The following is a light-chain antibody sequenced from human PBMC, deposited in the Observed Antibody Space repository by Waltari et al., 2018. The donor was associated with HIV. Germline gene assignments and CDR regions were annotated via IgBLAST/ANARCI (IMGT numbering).Light chain of an antibody. CDR2: NTN. Sequence: QTVVTQEPSFSVSPGGTVTLTCGLSSCSVSTIPYPSWYQQTPGQAPRTLMYNTNMRSSGVPDRFSGSILGNKAALTITGAQADDESDYYCMVFVGSDIWVFGGGTRLTVL. V-gene: IGLV8-61*01. CDR3: MVFVGSDIWV. J-gene: IGLJ3*02. CDR1: SCSVSTIPY.